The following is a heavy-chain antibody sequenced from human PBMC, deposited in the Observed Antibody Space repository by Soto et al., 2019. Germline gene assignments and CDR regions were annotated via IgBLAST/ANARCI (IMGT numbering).Heavy chain of an antibody. CDR2: VYNSGST. CDR1: GGSISSNY. V-gene: IGHV4-59*01. CDR3: ARYRREAVAGYTLDN. J-gene: IGHJ4*02. Sequence: SETLSLTCTVSGGSISSNYWTWIRQPPGKGLEWIGYVYNSGSTNYNPSLKSRVTISEDTSKSQFSLKVNSMTAADTAVYYCARYRREAVAGYTLDNWGQGTLVTVSS. D-gene: IGHD6-13*01.